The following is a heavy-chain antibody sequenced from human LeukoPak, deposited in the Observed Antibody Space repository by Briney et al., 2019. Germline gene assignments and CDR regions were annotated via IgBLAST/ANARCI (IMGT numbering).Heavy chain of an antibody. Sequence: GGSLRLSWAASGFTFSSYAMTWVSQAPGKGLEWVSRISSDESITSYADSVKGRFTISRDNAKNTLFLQMNGLRAEDTAVYYCARVSLSSGCLSNWGQGTLVTVSS. CDR2: ISSDESIT. J-gene: IGHJ4*02. D-gene: IGHD6-19*01. V-gene: IGHV3-74*01. CDR3: ARVSLSSGCLSN. CDR1: GFTFSSYA.